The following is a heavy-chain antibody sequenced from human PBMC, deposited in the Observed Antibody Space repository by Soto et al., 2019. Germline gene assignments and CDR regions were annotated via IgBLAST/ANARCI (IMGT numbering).Heavy chain of an antibody. CDR2: IYYSGST. D-gene: IGHD3-22*01. CDR3: ARSFDSTGYYFDY. J-gene: IGHJ4*02. V-gene: IGHV4-39*01. CDR1: GGSISSSSYY. Sequence: SETLSLTCTVSGGSISSSSYYWGWIRQPPGKGLEWIGSIYYSGSTYYNPSLKSRVTISVDTSKNQFSLKLSSVTAADTAVYYCARSFDSTGYYFDYWGQGTLVTVSS.